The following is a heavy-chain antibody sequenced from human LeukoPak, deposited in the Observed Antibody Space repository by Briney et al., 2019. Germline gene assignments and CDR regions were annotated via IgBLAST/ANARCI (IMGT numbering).Heavy chain of an antibody. CDR3: AKGKATVTTWSAFY. Sequence: PGGSLRLSCAASGFTVSSNYMSWVRQAPGKGLEWVSVIYSGGITYYADSVKGRFTISRDNSKNTLYLQMNSLRAEDTAVYYCAKGKATVTTWSAFYWGQGTLVTVSS. V-gene: IGHV3-66*01. CDR2: IYSGGIT. D-gene: IGHD4-17*01. J-gene: IGHJ4*02. CDR1: GFTVSSNY.